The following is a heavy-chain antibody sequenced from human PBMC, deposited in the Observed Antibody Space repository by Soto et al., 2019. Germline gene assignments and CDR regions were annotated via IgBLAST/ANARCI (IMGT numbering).Heavy chain of an antibody. V-gene: IGHV1-69*12. J-gene: IGHJ6*02. CDR2: IIPVFGTP. CDR3: PRAMHKLRSVAATFYYGMDV. D-gene: IGHD2-21*01. Sequence: QVQLVQSGAEVKKPGSSVKVSCKASGDTLSNYAVSWVRQAPGQGPEWMGGIIPVFGTPSYAQKFQGRVTITADESTNTAYLELSRLRSEDTAVYYWPRAMHKLRSVAATFYYGMDVWGQGTTVIVSS. CDR1: GDTLSNYA.